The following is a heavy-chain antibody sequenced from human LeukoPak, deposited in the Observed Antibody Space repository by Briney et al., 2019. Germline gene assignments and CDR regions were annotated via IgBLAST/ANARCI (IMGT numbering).Heavy chain of an antibody. D-gene: IGHD3-10*01. CDR3: ASEGVYYGSGSFDY. Sequence: PSETLSLTCTVSGGSISSYYWSWIRQPPGKGLEWIGYIYYSGSTNYNPSLKSRVTISVDTSKNQFSLKLSSVTAADTAVYYCASEGVYYGSGSFDYWGQGTLVTVSS. J-gene: IGHJ4*02. CDR2: IYYSGST. V-gene: IGHV4-59*01. CDR1: GGSISSYY.